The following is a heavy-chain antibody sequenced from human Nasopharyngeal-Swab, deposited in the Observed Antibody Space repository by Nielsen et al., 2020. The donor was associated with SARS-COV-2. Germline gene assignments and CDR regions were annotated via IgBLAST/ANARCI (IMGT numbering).Heavy chain of an antibody. CDR2: INPNSGGT. CDR1: GYTFTGYY. D-gene: IGHD5-24*01. CDR3: ARVFKQLSLERCGFDP. Sequence: ASVKVSCKASGYTFTGYYMHWVRQAPGQGFEWMGRINPNSGGTNYAQKFQGRVTMTRDTSISTAYMELSRLRSDDTAVYYCARVFKQLSLERCGFDPWGQGTLVTVSS. J-gene: IGHJ5*02. V-gene: IGHV1-2*06.